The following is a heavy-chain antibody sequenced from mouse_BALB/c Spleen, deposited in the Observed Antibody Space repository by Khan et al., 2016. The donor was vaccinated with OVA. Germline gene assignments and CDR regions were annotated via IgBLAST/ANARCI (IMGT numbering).Heavy chain of an antibody. J-gene: IGHJ4*01. D-gene: IGHD2-2*01. Sequence: EVKLLESGGGLVQPGGSLKLSCAASGFDFSRYWMSWVRQAPGQGLEWIGEINPDSSTINYTPSLKDKFIISRDNAKNTLYLQMSKVRSEDTALYYCARRLRRYYYGMDYGGQGTSVTVSS. CDR2: INPDSSTI. CDR1: GFDFSRYW. CDR3: ARRLRRYYYGMDY. V-gene: IGHV4-1*02.